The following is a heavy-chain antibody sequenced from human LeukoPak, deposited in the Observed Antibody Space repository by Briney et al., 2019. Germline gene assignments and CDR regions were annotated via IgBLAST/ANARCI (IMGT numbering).Heavy chain of an antibody. CDR2: ISPTSITI. D-gene: IGHD4-11*01. V-gene: IGHV3-48*03. CDR3: VRKLPNTVYFDY. CDR1: GFTFNTYE. J-gene: IGHJ4*02. Sequence: GGSLRLSCAASGFTFNTYEMSWIRQAPGKGLEWVSFISPTSITIYYADSVKGRFTISRDNAKNSVFLQMNSLRAEDTAVYYCVRKLPNTVYFDYWGQGTLVTASS.